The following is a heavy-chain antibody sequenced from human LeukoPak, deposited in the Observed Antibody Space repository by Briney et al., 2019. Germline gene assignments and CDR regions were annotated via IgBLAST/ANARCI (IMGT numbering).Heavy chain of an antibody. CDR2: IWYDESIQ. CDR1: GFSFSSHG. CDR3: ARAGPWALDI. V-gene: IGHV3-33*01. Sequence: SGGSLRLSCAASGFSFSSHGMHWVRQAPGKGLEWVAAIWYDESIQYYADSVKGRFTISRDNSKNTLYLQMNSLRAEDTAVYYCARAGPWALDIWGQGTMVTVSS. J-gene: IGHJ3*02.